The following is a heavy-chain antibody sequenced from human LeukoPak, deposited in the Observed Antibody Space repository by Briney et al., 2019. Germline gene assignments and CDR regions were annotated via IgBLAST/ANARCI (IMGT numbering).Heavy chain of an antibody. Sequence: GGPVRLSCAASGFTFSSYGMHWVRQAPGKGLEWVAVIWYDGSNKYYADSVKGRFTISRDNSKNTLYLQMNSLRAEDTAVYYCARLYSSSSTYLPDYWGQGTLVTVSS. CDR3: ARLYSSSSTYLPDY. J-gene: IGHJ4*02. D-gene: IGHD6-6*01. CDR1: GFTFSSYG. V-gene: IGHV3-33*08. CDR2: IWYDGSNK.